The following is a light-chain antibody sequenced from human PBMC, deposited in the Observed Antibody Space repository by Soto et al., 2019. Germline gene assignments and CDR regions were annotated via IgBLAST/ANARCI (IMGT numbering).Light chain of an antibody. CDR1: QSINNW. CDR2: DTS. J-gene: IGKJ2*01. V-gene: IGKV1-5*01. CDR3: QQYNSYPHT. Sequence: DIQMTQSPSTLSASVGDRVTISCRASQSINNWLAWFQQKPGKAPNLLIYDTSTLESGVPSRFSGSGSGTEFTLTISTLQPEDFATYYCQQYNSYPHTFGQGTKVDIK.